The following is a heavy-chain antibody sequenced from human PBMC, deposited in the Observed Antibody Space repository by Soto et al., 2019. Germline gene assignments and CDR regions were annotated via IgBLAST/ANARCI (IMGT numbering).Heavy chain of an antibody. D-gene: IGHD7-27*01. J-gene: IGHJ4*02. V-gene: IGHV3-48*02. CDR3: ARDRNWAFDH. CDR1: GFSFSTYS. CDR2: VSSTFDI. Sequence: EVQLVESGGGLVQPGGSLRLSCAASGFSFSTYSMNWVRQAPGKGLEWLSYVSSTFDIYYADSVKGRFTISRDNARNSLYLQMNSLSDEDTALYYCARDRNWAFDHWGQGILVSVPS.